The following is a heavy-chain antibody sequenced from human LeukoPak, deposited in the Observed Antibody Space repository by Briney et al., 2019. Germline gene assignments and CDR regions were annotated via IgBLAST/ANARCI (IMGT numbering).Heavy chain of an antibody. D-gene: IGHD3-10*01. CDR2: ISSSSSYI. CDR3: ARGGVFGRLGY. J-gene: IGHJ4*02. CDR1: GFTFSSYS. Sequence: KSGGSLRLSCAASGFTFSSYSMNWVRQAPGKGLEWVSSISSSSSYIYYADSVKGRFTISRDNAKNLLYLQMNSLRAEDTAVYYCARGGVFGRLGYWGQGTLVTVSS. V-gene: IGHV3-21*01.